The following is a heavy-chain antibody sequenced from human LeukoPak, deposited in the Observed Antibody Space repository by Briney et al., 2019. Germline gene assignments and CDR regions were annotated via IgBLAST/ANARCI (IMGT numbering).Heavy chain of an antibody. D-gene: IGHD2-2*02. V-gene: IGHV3-30-3*01. CDR1: GFTFSSYA. J-gene: IGHJ4*02. CDR3: ARDGSEWYCSSTSCYIPGDY. CDR2: ISYDGSNK. Sequence: GRSLRLSCAASGFTFSSYAMHWVRQAPGKGLEWVAVISYDGSNKYYADSVKGRFTISRDNSKNTLYLQMNSLRAEGTAVYYCARDGSEWYCSSTSCYIPGDYWGQGTLVTVSS.